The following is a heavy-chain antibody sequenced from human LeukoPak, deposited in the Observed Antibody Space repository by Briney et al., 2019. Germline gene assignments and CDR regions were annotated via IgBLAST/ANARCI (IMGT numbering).Heavy chain of an antibody. V-gene: IGHV3-21*01. D-gene: IGHD3-16*02. CDR2: ISSSSSYI. CDR1: GFPFGSYS. CDR3: ARGGFYDYVWGSYRIDY. J-gene: IGHJ4*02. Sequence: GGSLSLSRAASGFPFGSYSMNWVRQAPGKGLEWVSSISSSSSYIYYADSVKGRFTISRDNAKNSLYLQMNSLRAEDTAVYYCARGGFYDYVWGSYRIDYWGQGTLVTVSS.